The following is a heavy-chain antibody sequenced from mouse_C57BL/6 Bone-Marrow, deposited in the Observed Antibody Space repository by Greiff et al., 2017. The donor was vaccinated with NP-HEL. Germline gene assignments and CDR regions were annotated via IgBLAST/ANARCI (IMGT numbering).Heavy chain of an antibody. CDR1: GYTFTDYY. J-gene: IGHJ4*01. D-gene: IGHD1-1*01. CDR3: ARRDYGKGPCAMDY. Sequence: EVKLVESGPVLVKPGASVKMSCKASGYTFTDYYMNWVKQSHGKSLEWIGVINPYNGGTSYNQKFKGKATLTVDKSSSTAYMELNSLTSGDSAVYYCARRDYGKGPCAMDYWGQGTSVTVSS. V-gene: IGHV1-19*01. CDR2: INPYNGGT.